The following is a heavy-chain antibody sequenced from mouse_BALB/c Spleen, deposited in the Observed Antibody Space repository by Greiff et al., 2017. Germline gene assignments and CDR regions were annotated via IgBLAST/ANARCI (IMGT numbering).Heavy chain of an antibody. D-gene: IGHD4-1*01. CDR2: ISDGGSYT. Sequence: EVHLVESGGGLVKPGGSLKLSCAASGFTFSDYYMYWVRQTPEKRLEWVATISDGGSYTYYPDSVKGRFTISRDNAKNNLYLQMSSLKSEDTAMYYCERGGTLYAMDYWGQGTSVTVSS. V-gene: IGHV5-4*02. CDR3: ERGGTLYAMDY. J-gene: IGHJ4*01. CDR1: GFTFSDYY.